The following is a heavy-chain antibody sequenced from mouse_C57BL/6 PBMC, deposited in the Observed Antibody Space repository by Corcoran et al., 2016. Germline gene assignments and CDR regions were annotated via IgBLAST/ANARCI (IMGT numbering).Heavy chain of an antibody. D-gene: IGHD1-1*01. Sequence: EVQLQQSGPELVKPGASVKISCKASGYTFTDYYMNWVKQSHGKSLEWIGDINPNNGGTSYNQKFKGKATLTVDKSSSTAYMELRSLTSEDSAVYYCARDYYGWGQGTTLTVSS. V-gene: IGHV1-26*01. J-gene: IGHJ2*01. CDR1: GYTFTDYY. CDR3: ARDYYG. CDR2: INPNNGGT.